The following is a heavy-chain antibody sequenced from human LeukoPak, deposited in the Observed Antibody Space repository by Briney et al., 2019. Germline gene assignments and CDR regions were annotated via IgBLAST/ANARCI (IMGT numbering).Heavy chain of an antibody. D-gene: IGHD3-3*01. Sequence: SETLSLTCTVSGGSISSYYWSWIRQPPGNGLEWIGYIYYSGSTNYNPSLKSRVTISVDTSKNQFSLKLSSATAADTAVYYCARRVGVNWFDPWGQGTLVTVSS. J-gene: IGHJ5*02. CDR2: IYYSGST. CDR3: ARRVGVNWFDP. V-gene: IGHV4-59*08. CDR1: GGSISSYY.